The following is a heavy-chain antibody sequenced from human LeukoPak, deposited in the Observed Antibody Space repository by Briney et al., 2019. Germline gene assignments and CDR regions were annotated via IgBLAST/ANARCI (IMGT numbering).Heavy chain of an antibody. CDR3: ARDRDRLPTNWFDP. CDR1: GFTFSSYG. J-gene: IGHJ5*02. CDR2: IWYDGSNK. V-gene: IGHV3-33*01. Sequence: GGSLRLSCAASGFTFSSYGMHWVRQAPGKGLEWVAVIWYDGSNKYYADSVKGRFTISRDNSKNTLYLQMNSLRAEDTAVYYCARDRDRLPTNWFDPWGQGTLVTVSS. D-gene: IGHD2-2*01.